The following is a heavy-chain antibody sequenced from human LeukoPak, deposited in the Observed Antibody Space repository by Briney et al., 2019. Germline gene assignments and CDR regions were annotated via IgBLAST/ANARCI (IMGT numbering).Heavy chain of an antibody. V-gene: IGHV3-30*02. D-gene: IGHD3-10*01. CDR3: ARVTMVRGVNY. CDR2: IPYDGNNK. CDR1: RFTFSSYG. Sequence: PGGSLRLSCAASRFTFSSYGMHWVRQAPGKGLEWVAFIPYDGNNKYYADSVKGRFTISRDNSKNTLYLQMNSLRAEDTAVYYCARVTMVRGVNYWGQGTLVTVSS. J-gene: IGHJ4*02.